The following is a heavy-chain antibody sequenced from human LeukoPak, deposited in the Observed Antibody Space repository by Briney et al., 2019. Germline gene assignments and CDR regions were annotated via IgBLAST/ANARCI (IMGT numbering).Heavy chain of an antibody. V-gene: IGHV3-33*01. CDR1: GFTFSSYG. D-gene: IGHD3-3*01. J-gene: IGHJ4*02. Sequence: QTGGSLRLSCAASGFTFSSYGVHWVRQAPDKGLEWVAVIWYDGSNKYYADSVKGRFTISRDNSKNTLDLQMNSLRAEDTAVYYCARDRSYDFCSGYSTPDYWGQGTLVTVSS. CDR2: IWYDGSNK. CDR3: ARDRSYDFCSGYSTPDY.